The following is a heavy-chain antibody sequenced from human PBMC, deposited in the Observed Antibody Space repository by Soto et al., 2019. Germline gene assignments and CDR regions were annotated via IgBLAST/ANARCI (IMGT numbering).Heavy chain of an antibody. V-gene: IGHV1-46*01. CDR2: INPSGGST. D-gene: IGHD3-22*01. Sequence: QVQLVQSGAEVKKSGASVKVSCKASQYSFTKYCVHWVRQAPGQGLEWMGIINPSGGSTNYAQRFQGGVTMTRDTSTSTVYMELSSLRSEDTAVYYCARALYDTDSLPVGAEPRYYAMDVWGPGTTVTVSS. CDR3: ARALYDTDSLPVGAEPRYYAMDV. CDR1: QYSFTKYC. J-gene: IGHJ6*02.